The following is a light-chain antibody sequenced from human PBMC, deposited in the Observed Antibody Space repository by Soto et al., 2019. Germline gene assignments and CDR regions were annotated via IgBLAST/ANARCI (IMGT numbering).Light chain of an antibody. J-gene: IGLJ1*01. V-gene: IGLV2-14*03. CDR1: SSDVGAYDY. CDR3: ASHTTTNTRV. Sequence: QSVLTQPASVSGSPGQSIAISCTGTSSDVGAYDYVSWYQQHPDRAPRLVIYEVSNRPSGVSNRFSGSKSVNTATLTISGLQADDEADYYSASHTTTNTRVLGTGTKVTVL. CDR2: EVS.